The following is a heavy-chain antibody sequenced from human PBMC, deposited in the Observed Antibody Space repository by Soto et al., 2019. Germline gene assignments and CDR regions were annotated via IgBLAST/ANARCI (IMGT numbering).Heavy chain of an antibody. Sequence: QVQLVESGGGVVQHGRSLRLSCAASGFTFSSYGMHWVRQAPGKGLEWVAVIWYDGSNKYYADSVKGRFTISRDNSKNTLYLQMNSLRAEDTAVYYCARDMGYCSSTSCYPMGAFDIWGQGTMVTVSS. CDR3: ARDMGYCSSTSCYPMGAFDI. D-gene: IGHD2-2*01. CDR2: IWYDGSNK. V-gene: IGHV3-33*01. J-gene: IGHJ3*02. CDR1: GFTFSSYG.